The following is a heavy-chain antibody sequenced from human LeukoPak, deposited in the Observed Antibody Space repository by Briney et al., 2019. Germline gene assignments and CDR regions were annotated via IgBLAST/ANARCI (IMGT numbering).Heavy chain of an antibody. Sequence: GGSLRLSCAASGFTFSNYGMSWVRQAPGKGLEWVSSIRSSGDSTYYADSVKGRFTISRDNSKNTLYLQMNSLRAEDTAVYYCARGYHDYWGQGTLVTVSS. CDR3: ARGYHDY. D-gene: IGHD3-16*02. CDR1: GFTFSNYG. V-gene: IGHV3-23*01. J-gene: IGHJ4*02. CDR2: IRSSGDST.